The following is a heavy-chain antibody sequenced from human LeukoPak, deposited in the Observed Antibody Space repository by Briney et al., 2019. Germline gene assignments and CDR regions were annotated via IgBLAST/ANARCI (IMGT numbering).Heavy chain of an antibody. Sequence: ASVKVSCTASGYTFTSYGISWVRQAPGQGLEWMGWISAYNGNTNYAQKLQGRVTMTTDTSTSTAYMELRSLRSDDTAVYYCARGGCTNGVCPPFDYWGQGTLVTVSS. CDR3: ARGGCTNGVCPPFDY. D-gene: IGHD2-8*01. CDR1: GYTFTSYG. J-gene: IGHJ4*02. CDR2: ISAYNGNT. V-gene: IGHV1-18*01.